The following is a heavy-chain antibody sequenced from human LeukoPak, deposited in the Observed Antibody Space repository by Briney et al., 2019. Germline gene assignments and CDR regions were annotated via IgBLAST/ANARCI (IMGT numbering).Heavy chain of an antibody. V-gene: IGHV3-21*01. CDR2: ISSSSSYI. J-gene: IGHJ3*02. CDR1: GFTFSSYS. Sequence: PGGSLRLSCAASGFTFSSYSMNWVRQAPGKGLEWVSSISSSSSYIYYADSVKGRFTISRDNAKNSLYLQMNSLRAEDTAVYYCARDPPIPATATNVLVYAFDIWGQGTMVTVSS. D-gene: IGHD2-15*01. CDR3: ARDPPIPATATNVLVYAFDI.